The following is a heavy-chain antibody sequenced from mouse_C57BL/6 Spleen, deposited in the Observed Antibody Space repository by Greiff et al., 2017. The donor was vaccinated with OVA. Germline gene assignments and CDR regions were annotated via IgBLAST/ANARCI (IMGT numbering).Heavy chain of an antibody. V-gene: IGHV5-16*01. CDR2: INYDGSST. J-gene: IGHJ4*01. D-gene: IGHD2-2*01. CDR1: GFTFSDYY. Sequence: EVMLVESEGGLVQPGSSMKLSCTASGFTFSDYYMAWVRQVPEKGLEWVANINYDGSSTYYLDSLKSRFIISRDNAKNILYLQMSSLKSEDTATYYCARVRGYDYAMDYWGQGTSVTVSS. CDR3: ARVRGYDYAMDY.